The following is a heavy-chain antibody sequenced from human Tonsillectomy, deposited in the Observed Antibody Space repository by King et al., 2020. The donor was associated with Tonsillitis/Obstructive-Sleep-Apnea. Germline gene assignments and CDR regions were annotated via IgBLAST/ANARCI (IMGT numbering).Heavy chain of an antibody. J-gene: IGHJ6*04. V-gene: IGHV3-72*01. CDR1: GFTFSDHF. CDR3: ARDRADDFWSGYYFDV. D-gene: IGHD3-3*01. Sequence: VQLVESGGGLVQPGGSLRLSCAASGFTFSDHFMDWVGQAPGKGLEWVGRTRNKANSYTTEFAASVKGRFTISRDDSKNSLYLQMNSLKTEDTAVYYCARDRADDFWSGYYFDVWGKGTTVTVSS. CDR2: TRNKANSYTT.